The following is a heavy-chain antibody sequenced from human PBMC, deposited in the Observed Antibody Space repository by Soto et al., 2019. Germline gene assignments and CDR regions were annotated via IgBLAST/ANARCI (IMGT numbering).Heavy chain of an antibody. CDR2: ITDTGGDA. CDR3: ARGSKDSYPGSRIFDF. D-gene: IGHD3-10*01. Sequence: GGSLSLPCLALGFTFGGLPMSWVRQAPGEGLEWVSTITDTGGDAKYADSVRGRFTISRDNSKKTLYLQMSSLRADDSAIYFCARGSKDSYPGSRIFDFWGRGTLVTVSS. J-gene: IGHJ4*02. CDR1: GFTFGGLP. V-gene: IGHV3-23*01.